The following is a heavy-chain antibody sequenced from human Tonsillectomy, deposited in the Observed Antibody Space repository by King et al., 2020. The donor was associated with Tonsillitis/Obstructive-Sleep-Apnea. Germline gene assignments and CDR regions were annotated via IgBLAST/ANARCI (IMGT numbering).Heavy chain of an antibody. CDR1: GFTFNNAW. D-gene: IGHD2-2*01. Sequence: VQLVESGGGLVKPGGSLRLSCAASGFTFNNAWMNWVRQAPGKGLEWVGRIKSKTDGGTTDYAAPVKGRFTISRDDSKNTLYLQMNSLKTEDTAVYYCTTDALVVPAATDYWGQVTLVTVSS. J-gene: IGHJ4*02. V-gene: IGHV3-15*07. CDR2: IKSKTDGGTT. CDR3: TTDALVVPAATDY.